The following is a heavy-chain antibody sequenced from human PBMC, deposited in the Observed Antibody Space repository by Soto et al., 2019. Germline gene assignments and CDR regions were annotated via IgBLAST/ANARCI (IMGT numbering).Heavy chain of an antibody. D-gene: IGHD4-17*01. CDR2: IKQDGSEK. CDR3: ARADDYGDFYYYGMDV. V-gene: IGHV3-7*04. CDR1: GFTFSSYW. Sequence: GGSLRLSCAASGFTFSSYWMGWVRQAPGKGLEWVANIKQDGSEKYYVDSVKGRFTISRDNAKNSLYLQMNSLRAEDTAVYYCARADDYGDFYYYGMDVWGQGTTVTVSS. J-gene: IGHJ6*02.